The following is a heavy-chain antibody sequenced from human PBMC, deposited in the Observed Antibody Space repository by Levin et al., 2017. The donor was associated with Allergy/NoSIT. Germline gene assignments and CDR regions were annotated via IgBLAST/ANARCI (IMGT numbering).Heavy chain of an antibody. D-gene: IGHD3-9*01. CDR3: ARVNYDILTGSKLFDY. J-gene: IGHJ4*02. CDR2: IYYSGST. Sequence: TSETLSLTCTVSGGSISSYYWSWIRQPPGKGLEWIGYIYYSGSTNYNPSLKSRVTISVDTSKNQFSLKLSSVTAADTAVYYCARVNYDILTGSKLFDYWGQGTLVTVSS. V-gene: IGHV4-59*01. CDR1: GGSISSYY.